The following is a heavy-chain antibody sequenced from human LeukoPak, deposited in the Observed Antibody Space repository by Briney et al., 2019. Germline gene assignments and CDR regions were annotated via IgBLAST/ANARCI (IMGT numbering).Heavy chain of an antibody. CDR1: GFTFSSYG. V-gene: IGHV3-30*02. CDR3: AIDRVHRKTLGLVYHAFDV. D-gene: IGHD6-19*01. J-gene: IGHJ3*01. Sequence: GGSLRLSCAASGFTFSSYGMHWVRQAPGKGLEWVSFIRYDGSDKYYADSVKGRFTISRDSSKNTLYLQMNSLRAEDTALYYCAIDRVHRKTLGLVYHAFDVWGQGTMVTVSS. CDR2: IRYDGSDK.